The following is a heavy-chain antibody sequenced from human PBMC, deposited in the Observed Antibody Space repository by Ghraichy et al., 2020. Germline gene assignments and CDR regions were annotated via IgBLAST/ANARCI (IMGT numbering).Heavy chain of an antibody. Sequence: SVKVSCKASGGTFSNYAISWVRQAPGQGLEWLGGIIPIFGTANYAQNFQGRVTITADKSTSTAYMELSSLRSEDTAVYYCASSAGPVVEIFGVVITPDPNYYYFYMDVWGKGTTVTVSS. V-gene: IGHV1-69*06. CDR2: IIPIFGTA. CDR3: ASSAGPVVEIFGVVITPDPNYYYFYMDV. D-gene: IGHD3-3*01. CDR1: GGTFSNYA. J-gene: IGHJ6*03.